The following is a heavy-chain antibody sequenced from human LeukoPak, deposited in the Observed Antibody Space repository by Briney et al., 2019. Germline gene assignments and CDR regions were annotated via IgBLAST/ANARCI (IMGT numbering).Heavy chain of an antibody. CDR3: ARSPIGASAY. D-gene: IGHD3-10*01. CDR2: INPSNGDT. V-gene: IGHV1-2*02. CDR1: GYTFTDSY. J-gene: IGHJ4*02. Sequence: ASVKVSCNPSGYTFTDSYIHWVRQAPAVGLQWMGWINPSNGDTHYAEVFQRRVTMTRDTSIRTAYMELTGLTTDDTAVYYCARSPIGASAYWGRGTLVTVSS.